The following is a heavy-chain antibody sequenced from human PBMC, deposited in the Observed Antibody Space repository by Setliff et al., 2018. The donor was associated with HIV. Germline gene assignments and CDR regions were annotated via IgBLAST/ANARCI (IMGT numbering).Heavy chain of an antibody. CDR2: IISILDIT. CDR3: ARESACSSTSCPKVLDY. CDR1: GGTSSTHA. J-gene: IGHJ4*02. D-gene: IGHD2-2*01. V-gene: IGHV1-69*10. Sequence: SVKVSCKASGGTSSTHAMNWVRQAPGQGLEWMGQIISILDITNYAQKFQGRVTITTDESTNTGYMELSSLRSEDTAVYYCARESACSSTSCPKVLDYWGQGTLVTVSS.